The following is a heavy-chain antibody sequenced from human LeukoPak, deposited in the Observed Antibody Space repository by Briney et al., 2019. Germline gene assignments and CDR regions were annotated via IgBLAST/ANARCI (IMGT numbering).Heavy chain of an antibody. D-gene: IGHD4-17*01. CDR2: ISHSGTT. CDR3: ARDHDYGDYWYDP. Sequence: SETLSLTCAVSGGSISSINWWSWVRQPPGKGLEWIGEISHSGTTNYRPSLKSRVTMSIDKSMNQFSLKLSSVTAADTAVYYCARDHDYGDYWYDPWGQGTLVTVSS. CDR1: GGSISSINW. J-gene: IGHJ5*02. V-gene: IGHV4-4*02.